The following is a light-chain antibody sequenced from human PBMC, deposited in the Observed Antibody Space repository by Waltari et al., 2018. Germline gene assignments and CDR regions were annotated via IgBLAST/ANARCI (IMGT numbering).Light chain of an antibody. J-gene: IGLJ1*01. CDR1: SSNLGSNY. CDR3: ASWDDSHYV. CDR2: RNN. Sequence: QSVLTQPPSASETPGQRVIISCSGSSSNLGSNYLYWYQQLPGTAPKLLLYRNNQRPSGVPDRFSASKAGTSASLAISGLRSEDEAVYYCASWDDSHYVFGTGTQVTVL. V-gene: IGLV1-47*01.